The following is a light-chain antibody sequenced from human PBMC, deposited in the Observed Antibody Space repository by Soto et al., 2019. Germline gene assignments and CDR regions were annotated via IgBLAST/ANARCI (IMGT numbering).Light chain of an antibody. J-gene: IGLJ3*02. Sequence: QSALTQPASVSGSPGKSITISSTGTSSDVGGYNYVSWYQQHPGKAPKLMIYEVSNRPSGVSNRFSGSKSGNTASLTISGLQAEDEADYYCSSYTKSTAAVFGGGTKLTVL. V-gene: IGLV2-14*01. CDR3: SSYTKSTAAV. CDR1: SSDVGGYNY. CDR2: EVS.